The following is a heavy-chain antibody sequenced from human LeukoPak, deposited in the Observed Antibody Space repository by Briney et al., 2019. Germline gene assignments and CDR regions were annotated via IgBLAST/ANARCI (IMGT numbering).Heavy chain of an antibody. Sequence: PGGSLRLSCAASGFPFTSHWLSWFRQSPGRGLEWVAHINSDGSEKNYVDSVKGRFTISRDNARNSQFLQMNSLRAEDTAVYYCARAKGYSGYDYGYWGQGTLVTVSS. J-gene: IGHJ4*02. V-gene: IGHV3-7*01. CDR2: INSDGSEK. CDR1: GFPFTSHW. D-gene: IGHD5-12*01. CDR3: ARAKGYSGYDYGY.